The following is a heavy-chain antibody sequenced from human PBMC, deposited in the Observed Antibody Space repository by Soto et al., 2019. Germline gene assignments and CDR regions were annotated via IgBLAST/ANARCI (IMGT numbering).Heavy chain of an antibody. V-gene: IGHV5-51*01. CDR3: ARPDSNGWYQN. J-gene: IGHJ4*02. CDR1: GYTFTNYW. Sequence: GESLKISCEASGYTFTNYWIGWVRQMPGTGLEWMGIIYPRDSDTRYSPSFQGQVTVSADKSIGTAYLQWNSLKASDTAIYYCARPDSNGWYQNWGQGTPVTVSS. D-gene: IGHD6-19*01. CDR2: IYPRDSDT.